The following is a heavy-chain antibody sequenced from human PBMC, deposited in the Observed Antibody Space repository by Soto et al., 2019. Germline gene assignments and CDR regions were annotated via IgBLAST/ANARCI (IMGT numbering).Heavy chain of an antibody. Sequence: VGSLRLSCAASGFTFGDHWMHWVRQAPGKGLEWVSRVISDGNTIDYADSVKGRFTVSRDNAKSTLYLQMNSLRAEDTAVYYCATAEVDHWGPGTLVTVSS. CDR2: VISDGNTI. J-gene: IGHJ5*02. CDR1: GFTFGDHW. V-gene: IGHV3-74*01. CDR3: ATAEVDH.